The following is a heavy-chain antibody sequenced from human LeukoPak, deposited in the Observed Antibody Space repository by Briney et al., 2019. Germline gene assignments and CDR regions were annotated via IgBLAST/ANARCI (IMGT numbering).Heavy chain of an antibody. V-gene: IGHV4-31*03. D-gene: IGHD2-2*02. CDR2: IYYSGST. CDR1: GGSISSGGYY. CDR3: ARDRGRYCSSTSCYRGVGYYYGMDV. J-gene: IGHJ6*02. Sequence: SQTLSLTCTVSGGSISSGGYYWSWIRQHPGKGLEWIGYIYYSGSTYYNPSLKSRVTISVDTSKNQFSLKLSSVTAADTAVYYCARDRGRYCSSTSCYRGVGYYYGMDVWGQGTTVTVSS.